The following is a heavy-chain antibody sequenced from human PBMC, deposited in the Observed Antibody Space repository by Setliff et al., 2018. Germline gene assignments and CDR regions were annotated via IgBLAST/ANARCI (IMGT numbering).Heavy chain of an antibody. D-gene: IGHD2-2*01. J-gene: IGHJ4*02. CDR2: INPRAGTT. CDR3: ARGGSPDCSTAGCRYGDYVY. Sequence: VASVKVSCKASGYTFTNYYINWVRQAPGQGLEWMGIINPRAGTTSYAQKLQGRVTMTRDTSTNTVYMELSSLRSEDTAVYYCARGGSPDCSTAGCRYGDYVYWGQGTQVTSPQ. V-gene: IGHV1-46*03. CDR1: GYTFTNYY.